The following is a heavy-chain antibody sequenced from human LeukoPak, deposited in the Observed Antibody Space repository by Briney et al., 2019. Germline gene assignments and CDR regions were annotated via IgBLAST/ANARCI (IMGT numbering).Heavy chain of an antibody. J-gene: IGHJ3*02. D-gene: IGHD2-8*01. V-gene: IGHV3-7*01. CDR1: GFTFSSYW. CDR3: AKIMGIRDAFDI. CDR2: IKQDGSEK. Sequence: GGSLRPSCAASGFTFSSYWMSWVRQAPGKGLEWVANIKQDGSEKYYVDSVKGRFTISRDNAKNSLYLQMNSLRAEDTAVYYCAKIMGIRDAFDIWGQGTMVTVSS.